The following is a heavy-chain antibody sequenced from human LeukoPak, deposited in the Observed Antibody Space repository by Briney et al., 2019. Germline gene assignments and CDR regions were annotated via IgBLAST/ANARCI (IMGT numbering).Heavy chain of an antibody. Sequence: GGSLRLSCAASRFTFSTYSMNWVRQAPGKGLEWVSSISSSSSYIYYADSVKGRFTISRDNAKNSLYLQMNSLRAEDTAVYYCARGPRNSSSYQYFQHWGQGTLVTVSS. CDR2: ISSSSSYI. J-gene: IGHJ1*01. CDR3: ARGPRNSSSYQYFQH. CDR1: RFTFSTYS. V-gene: IGHV3-21*01. D-gene: IGHD6-13*01.